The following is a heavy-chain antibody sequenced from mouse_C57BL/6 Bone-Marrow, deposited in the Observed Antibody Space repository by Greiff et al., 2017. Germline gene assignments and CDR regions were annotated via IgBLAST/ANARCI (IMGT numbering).Heavy chain of an antibody. Sequence: QVTLKVSGPGLLQPSQTLSLTCSFSGFSLSTFGMGVGWIRQPSGQGLEWLAHIWWDDDKYYTPALKSRLTISKDTSKYQIFLKIANVDTADTATYYCSRNYYCNYVGFAYWGQGTLVTVSA. CDR3: SRNYYCNYVGFAY. V-gene: IGHV8-8*01. CDR2: IWWDDDK. J-gene: IGHJ3*01. CDR1: GFSLSTFGMG. D-gene: IGHD2-1*01.